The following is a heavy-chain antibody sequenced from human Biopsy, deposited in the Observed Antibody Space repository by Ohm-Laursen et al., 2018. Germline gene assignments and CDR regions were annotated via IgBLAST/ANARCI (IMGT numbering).Heavy chain of an antibody. J-gene: IGHJ3*02. V-gene: IGHV3-11*01. CDR3: ANTAMISYALDI. CDR1: GFTFSDYF. CDR2: ISSGATNT. Sequence: SLRLSCTASGFTFSDYFMSWVRQAPGKGLEWISYISSGATNTNYADSVKGRFTISRDNAKNSLHLQMSSLRADDTAVYYCANTAMISYALDIWGHGTTVSVSS. D-gene: IGHD5-18*01.